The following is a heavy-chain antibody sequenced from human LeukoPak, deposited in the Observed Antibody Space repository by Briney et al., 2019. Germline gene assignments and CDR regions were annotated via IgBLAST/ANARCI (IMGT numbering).Heavy chain of an antibody. J-gene: IGHJ5*01. D-gene: IGHD3-10*01. CDR1: GYSFTNYW. Sequence: GESLKISCRDSGYSFTNYWIGWVRQMPGKGLEWMGITYPGDSDTRYSPSFQGQVTISVDKSTSTAYLQWSSLKASDTAMYYCARPSASGSKSDRGWFDSWGQGTLVTVSS. V-gene: IGHV5-51*01. CDR2: TYPGDSDT. CDR3: ARPSASGSKSDRGWFDS.